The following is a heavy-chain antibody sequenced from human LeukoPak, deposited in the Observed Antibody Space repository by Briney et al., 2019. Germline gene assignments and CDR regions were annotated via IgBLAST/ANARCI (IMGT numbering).Heavy chain of an antibody. D-gene: IGHD4-11*01. J-gene: IGHJ4*02. V-gene: IGHV3-23*01. CDR3: AKGYSVFDY. CDR2: ISGSIGTT. Sequence: GGSLRLSCAASGFTFSNYALTWVRQAPGKGLEWVSSISGSIGTTYYADAVKGRFTISRDSSKNTVYLQMNSLRAEDTAVYFCAKGYSVFDYWGQGILVTVSS. CDR1: GFTFSNYA.